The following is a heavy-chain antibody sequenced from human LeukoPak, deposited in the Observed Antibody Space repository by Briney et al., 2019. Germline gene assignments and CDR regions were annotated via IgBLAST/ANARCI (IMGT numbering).Heavy chain of an antibody. CDR2: ISGSGGST. D-gene: IGHD6-19*01. V-gene: IGHV3-23*01. Sequence: GGSLRLSCAASGFTFSSYAMSWVRQAPGKGLEWVSAISGSGGSTYYADSVKGRFTISRDNSKNTEYLQMNSLRAEDTAVYYCAKTTTGYSSGRYPGWPVDYWGQGTLVTVSS. J-gene: IGHJ4*02. CDR1: GFTFSSYA. CDR3: AKTTTGYSSGRYPGWPVDY.